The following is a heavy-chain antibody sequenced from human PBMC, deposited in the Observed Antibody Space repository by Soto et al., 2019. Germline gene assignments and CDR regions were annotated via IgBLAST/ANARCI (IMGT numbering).Heavy chain of an antibody. V-gene: IGHV4-30-4*01. Sequence: PSETLSLTCTVSGGSTNSGDSYWSWIRQPPGKGLEWIGYIYHSGTTYYNPSLKSRVTISLDMSKNQFSLRLSSVIAADTAMYWCARVAPRKLTHPFYGMDVWGQGTTVTVSS. J-gene: IGHJ6*02. D-gene: IGHD3-3*02. CDR3: ARVAPRKLTHPFYGMDV. CDR1: GGSTNSGDSY. CDR2: IYHSGTT.